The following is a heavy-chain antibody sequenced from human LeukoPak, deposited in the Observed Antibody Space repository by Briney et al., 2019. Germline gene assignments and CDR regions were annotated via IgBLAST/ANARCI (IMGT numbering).Heavy chain of an antibody. Sequence: PGGSLRLSRAASGFTFSDYYMSWIRQAPGKGLEWVSHISSFSNFRNYADSVKGRFTISRDNAKNSLYLQVNSLRAEDTAVYYCARPTIAAAGNFEYWGQGTLVTVSS. J-gene: IGHJ4*02. D-gene: IGHD6-13*01. CDR1: GFTFSDYY. CDR3: ARPTIAAAGNFEY. CDR2: ISSFSNFR. V-gene: IGHV3-11*03.